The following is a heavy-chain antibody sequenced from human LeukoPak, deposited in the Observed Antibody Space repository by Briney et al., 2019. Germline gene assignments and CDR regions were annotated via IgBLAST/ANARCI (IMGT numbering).Heavy chain of an antibody. Sequence: ASVKVSCKASGYTFTSYGISWVRQAPGQGLEWMGWISAYNGNTNYAQKLQGRVTMTTDTSTSTAYMELRSLRSDDTAVYYCARVLGSGTAHPHRSYYYYYGMDVWGQGTTVTVSS. CDR1: GYTFTSYG. V-gene: IGHV1-18*01. CDR3: ARVLGSGTAHPHRSYYYYYGMDV. CDR2: ISAYNGNT. J-gene: IGHJ6*02. D-gene: IGHD3-10*01.